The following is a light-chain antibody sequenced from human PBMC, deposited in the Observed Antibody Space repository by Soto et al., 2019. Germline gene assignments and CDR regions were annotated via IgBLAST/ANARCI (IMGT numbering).Light chain of an antibody. Sequence: AMSHSAATLYVYSWERATISCRASHSASSNLAWYQQKPGQAPRLLIYGASTRATGIPARFSGSGSGTEFTLTISSLQSEDFAVYFCQQYGSSPTFGQGTNVDI. CDR3: QQYGSSPT. J-gene: IGKJ1*01. V-gene: IGKV3-15*01. CDR2: GAS. CDR1: HSASSN.